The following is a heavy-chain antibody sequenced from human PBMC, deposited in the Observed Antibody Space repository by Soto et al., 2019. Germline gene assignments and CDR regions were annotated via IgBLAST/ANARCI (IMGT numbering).Heavy chain of an antibody. CDR3: ARLLYCNGSIRYSDFDY. Sequence: PGGSLRLSCAASGFTFSNYAMSWVRQAPGKGLEWVSAITGNGDSTYYADSVKGRFTISRDNSRDTLFLQMSSLRADDTAVYFCARLLYCNGSIRYSDFDYWGQGTPVTVSS. D-gene: IGHD2-15*01. V-gene: IGHV3-23*01. CDR2: ITGNGDST. CDR1: GFTFSNYA. J-gene: IGHJ4*02.